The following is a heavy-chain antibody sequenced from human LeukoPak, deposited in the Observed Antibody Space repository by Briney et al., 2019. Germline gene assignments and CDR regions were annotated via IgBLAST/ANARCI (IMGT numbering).Heavy chain of an antibody. V-gene: IGHV1-2*02. D-gene: IGHD1-26*01. CDR1: GYTFTGYF. J-gene: IGHJ4*02. Sequence: ASVKVSCKASGYTFTGYFVHWVRQAPGQGLEGMGWINPDSGGTNYAQKFQGRVTMTRDTSISTAYMELSRLRSDDTAVYYCAPSGTYRSTDYYFDYWGQGTLVTVSS. CDR3: APSGTYRSTDYYFDY. CDR2: INPDSGGT.